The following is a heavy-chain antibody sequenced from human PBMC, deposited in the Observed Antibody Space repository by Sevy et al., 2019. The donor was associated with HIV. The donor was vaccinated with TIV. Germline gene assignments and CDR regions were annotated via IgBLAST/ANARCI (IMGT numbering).Heavy chain of an antibody. CDR1: GITVSSNY. CDR2: IFASSNT. Sequence: GGSLRLSCAVSGITVSSNYMGWVRQAPGKGLQWLSGIFASSNTHFADSVKGRFSISRDNSKNTLSLQMNSLSAEDTAVYYCARALEDYSDSSGWDWYFDLWGRGTLVTVSS. J-gene: IGHJ2*01. D-gene: IGHD3-22*01. V-gene: IGHV3-66*01. CDR3: ARALEDYSDSSGWDWYFDL.